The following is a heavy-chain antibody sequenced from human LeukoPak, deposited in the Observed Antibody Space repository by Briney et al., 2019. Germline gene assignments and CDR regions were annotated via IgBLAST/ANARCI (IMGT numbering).Heavy chain of an antibody. CDR1: GGTFSSYA. CDR3: ARDADSRAYDYMDD. V-gene: IGHV1-69*04. D-gene: IGHD6-13*01. J-gene: IGHJ6*03. Sequence: ASVKVSCKASGGTFSSYAISWVRQAPGQGLEWMGRIIPILGIANYAQKFQGRVTITADKSTSTAYMELSSLRSEDTAVYYCARDADSRAYDYMDDWGKGTTVTVSS. CDR2: IIPILGIA.